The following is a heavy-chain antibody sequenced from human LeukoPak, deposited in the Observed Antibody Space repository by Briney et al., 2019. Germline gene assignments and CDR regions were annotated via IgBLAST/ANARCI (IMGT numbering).Heavy chain of an antibody. CDR1: GFTFSSYS. J-gene: IGHJ4*02. V-gene: IGHV3-21*01. CDR2: ISSSSSYI. Sequence: LGGSLRLSCAASGFTFSSYSMNWVRQAPGKGLEWVSSISSSSSYIYYADSVKGRFTISRDNAKNSLYLQMNSLRAEDTAVYYCARGLPSRIAAAGDYWGQGTLVTVSS. CDR3: ARGLPSRIAAAGDY. D-gene: IGHD6-13*01.